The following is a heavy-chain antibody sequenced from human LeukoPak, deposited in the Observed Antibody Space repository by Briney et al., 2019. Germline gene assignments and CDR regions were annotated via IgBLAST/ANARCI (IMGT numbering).Heavy chain of an antibody. CDR1: RFTFSDYY. CDR2: IGTPDTHI. CDR3: ARDGRLDY. Sequence: KSGGSLRLTCAVSRFTFSDYYMSWFRQAPAKGLEWISYIGTPDTHIYYADSVRGRFTISRDNAKNSLYLEMSSLRADDTAVYYCARDGRLDYWGQGTLVIVST. J-gene: IGHJ4*02. V-gene: IGHV3-11*01.